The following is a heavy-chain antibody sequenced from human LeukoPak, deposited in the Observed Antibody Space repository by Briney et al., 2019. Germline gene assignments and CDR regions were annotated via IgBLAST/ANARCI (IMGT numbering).Heavy chain of an antibody. CDR1: GFTFSSYS. V-gene: IGHV3-21*01. J-gene: IGHJ4*02. Sequence: PGGSLRLSCAASGFTFSSYSMNWVRQAPGEGLEWVSSISSSSYIYYADSVKGRFTISRDNAKNSLYLQMNSLRAEDTAVYYCARGGDYYDSSGYYYKFLDYWGQGTLVTVSS. CDR2: ISSSSYI. CDR3: ARGGDYYDSSGYYYKFLDY. D-gene: IGHD3-22*01.